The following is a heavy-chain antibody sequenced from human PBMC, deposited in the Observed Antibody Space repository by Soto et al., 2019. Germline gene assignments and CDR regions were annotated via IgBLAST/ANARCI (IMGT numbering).Heavy chain of an antibody. Sequence: QVQLQESGPGLVKPSQTLSLICTVSGGSINSGGYYWSWIRQLPGKGLEWIGYIYYTGSTYYNPSLKSRITISVDTSANQFSRKLSSVTAADTAIYFCARVFKTMSFYYGMDVWGQGTAVAVSS. D-gene: IGHD3-22*01. CDR1: GGSINSGGYY. J-gene: IGHJ6*02. CDR2: IYYTGST. V-gene: IGHV4-31*03. CDR3: ARVFKTMSFYYGMDV.